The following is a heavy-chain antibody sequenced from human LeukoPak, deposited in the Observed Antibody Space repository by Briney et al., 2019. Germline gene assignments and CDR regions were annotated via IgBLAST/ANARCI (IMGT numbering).Heavy chain of an antibody. CDR3: ARTTRVLGVQVFDY. CDR1: GFTFSSYS. D-gene: IGHD1-1*01. CDR2: ISSSSSYI. V-gene: IGHV3-21*01. J-gene: IGHJ4*02. Sequence: GGSLRLSCAASGFTFSSYSMNWVRQAPGKGLEWVSSISSSSSYIYYADSVKGRFTISRDNAKNSLYLQMNSLRAEDTAVYYCARTTRVLGVQVFDYWGQGTLVTVSS.